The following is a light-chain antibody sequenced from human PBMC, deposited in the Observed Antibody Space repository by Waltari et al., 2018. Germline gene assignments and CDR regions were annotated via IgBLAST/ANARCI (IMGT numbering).Light chain of an antibody. CDR3: QTYGGSPLIT. J-gene: IGKJ5*01. CDR1: QNIGSNN. CDR2: RAS. Sequence: IVLTQSPRTLSLSPGERATLSCRASQNIGSNNLAWYQHKAGQAPRLLIYRASTRATDIPDRFSGSGSGSGTDFTLTISRLEPEDFAVYYCQTYGGSPLITFSHGTQLEIK. V-gene: IGKV3-20*01.